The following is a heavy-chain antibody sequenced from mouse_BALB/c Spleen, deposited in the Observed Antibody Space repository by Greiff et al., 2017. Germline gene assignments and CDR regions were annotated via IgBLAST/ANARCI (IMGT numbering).Heavy chain of an antibody. Sequence: EVKLVESGGGLVKPGGSLKLSCAASGFTFSSYAMSWVRQSPEKRLEWVAEISSGGSYTYYPDTVTGRFTISRDNAKNTLYLEMSSLRSEDTAMYYCARTTMITGYAMDYWGQGTSVTVSS. V-gene: IGHV5-9-4*01. CDR2: ISSGGSYT. J-gene: IGHJ4*01. D-gene: IGHD2-4*01. CDR3: ARTTMITGYAMDY. CDR1: GFTFSSYA.